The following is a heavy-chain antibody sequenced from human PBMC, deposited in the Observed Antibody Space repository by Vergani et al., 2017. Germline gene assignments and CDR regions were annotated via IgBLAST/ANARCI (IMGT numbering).Heavy chain of an antibody. V-gene: IGHV1-69*01. CDR1: GGTFSSYA. CDR2: IIPIFGTA. D-gene: IGHD2-2*01. J-gene: IGHJ3*02. Sequence: QVQLVQSGAEVKKPGSSVTVSCKASGGTFSSYAISWVRQAPGQGLEWRGGIIPIFGTANYAQKFQGRVTITADESTSAGYMELSSLRSADTAVYYCARGEWSSTSCSSDAFDIWGQGTMVTVSS. CDR3: ARGEWSSTSCSSDAFDI.